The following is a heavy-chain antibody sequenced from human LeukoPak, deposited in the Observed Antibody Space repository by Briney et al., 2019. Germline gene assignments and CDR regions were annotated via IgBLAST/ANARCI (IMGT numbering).Heavy chain of an antibody. V-gene: IGHV4-34*01. D-gene: IGHD2-8*02. Sequence: SETLSLTCAVYGGSFSGYYWSWIRQPPGKGLEWIGEINHSGSTNYNPSLKSRVTISVDTSKNQFSLKLSSVTAADTAVYYCASVLVAGFDYWGQGTLVTVSS. CDR2: INHSGST. CDR1: GGSFSGYY. J-gene: IGHJ4*02. CDR3: ASVLVAGFDY.